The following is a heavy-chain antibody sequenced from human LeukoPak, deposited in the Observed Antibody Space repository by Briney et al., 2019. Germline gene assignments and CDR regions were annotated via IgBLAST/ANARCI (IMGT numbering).Heavy chain of an antibody. J-gene: IGHJ3*02. D-gene: IGHD1-14*01. CDR3: ARSLGIPGAFDI. V-gene: IGHV3-21*01. CDR1: GFTFSRYS. Sequence: PGGSLRLSCAASGFTFSRYSMNWVRQAPGKGLEWVSSISSSSSYIYYADSVKGRFTISRDNAKNSLYLQMNSLRAEDTAVYYCARSLGIPGAFDIWGQGTMVTVSS. CDR2: ISSSSSYI.